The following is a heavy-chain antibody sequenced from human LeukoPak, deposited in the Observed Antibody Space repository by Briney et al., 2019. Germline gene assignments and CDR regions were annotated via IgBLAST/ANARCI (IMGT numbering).Heavy chain of an antibody. CDR2: ISWDGIST. V-gene: IGHV3-43*01. CDR1: GFSFNDYT. D-gene: IGHD6-6*01. J-gene: IGHJ6*03. CDR3: ARVRDSSSHMDV. Sequence: RAGGSLRLSCAASGFSFNDYTMHWVRQAPGKGLEWVSLISWDGISTHYADSVKGRFTVSRDNSKRSLYLQMNSLRAEDTAVYYCARVRDSSSHMDVWGKGTTVTVSS.